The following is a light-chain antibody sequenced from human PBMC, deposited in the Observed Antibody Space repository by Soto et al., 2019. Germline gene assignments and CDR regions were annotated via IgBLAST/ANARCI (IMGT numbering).Light chain of an antibody. J-gene: IGKJ1*01. V-gene: IGKV3-11*01. CDR2: DAS. CDR3: QQRSNWPWT. CDR1: QSVSSY. Sequence: EIMLTQSPATLSLSPGERATLSCRASQSVSSYLAWYQQKPGQAPRLLIYDASNRATGIPARFSGSGSGTDFPLTISSLEPEDFAMYYCQQRSNWPWTFGQGTKVEIK.